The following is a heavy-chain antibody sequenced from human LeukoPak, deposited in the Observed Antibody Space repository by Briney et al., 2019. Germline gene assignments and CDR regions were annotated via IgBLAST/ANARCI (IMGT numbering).Heavy chain of an antibody. CDR3: ARDGGLTFPFDY. Sequence: SETLSLTCTVSGGSISSYCWSWIRQPAGKGLEWIGRIYTSGSTNYNPSLKSRVTMSVDTSKNQFSLKLSSVSAADTAVYYCARDGGLTFPFDYWGQGTLVTVSS. D-gene: IGHD4/OR15-4a*01. CDR1: GGSISSYC. V-gene: IGHV4-4*07. J-gene: IGHJ4*02. CDR2: IYTSGST.